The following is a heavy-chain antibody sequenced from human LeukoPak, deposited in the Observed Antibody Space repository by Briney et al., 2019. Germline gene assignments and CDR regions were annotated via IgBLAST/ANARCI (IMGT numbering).Heavy chain of an antibody. J-gene: IGHJ4*02. CDR2: TYYRSKWYN. V-gene: IGHV6-1*01. D-gene: IGHD6-19*01. Sequence: SQTLPLTCAISGDSVSSISSSWNWIRQSPSRGLEWLGRTYYRSKWYNDYAVSVKSRVTISPDTSKNQLSLQLNSVTPEDTAVYYCARVVRNSGWDFDSWGQGTLVTVSS. CDR1: GDSVSSISSS. CDR3: ARVVRNSGWDFDS.